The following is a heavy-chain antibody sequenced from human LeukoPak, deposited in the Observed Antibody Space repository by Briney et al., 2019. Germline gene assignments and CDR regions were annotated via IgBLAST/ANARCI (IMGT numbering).Heavy chain of an antibody. Sequence: SETLSLTCTVSGDSISSITYYWAWIRRPPGKGLEWIGSSCNGRTTYYNPSLKGRVTMSIDTSKNQFSLKLTSVTAADTAVYYCARHFSEDGYNAAPFQHWGQGTLVTVSS. J-gene: IGHJ1*01. CDR3: ARHFSEDGYNAAPFQH. D-gene: IGHD5-24*01. CDR1: GDSISSITYY. V-gene: IGHV4-39*01. CDR2: SCNGRTT.